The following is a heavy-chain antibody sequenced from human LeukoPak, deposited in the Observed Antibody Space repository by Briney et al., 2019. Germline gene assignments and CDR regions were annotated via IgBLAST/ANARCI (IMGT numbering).Heavy chain of an antibody. CDR3: ARASHCSGGSCYPYYYYYYGMDV. Sequence: GSSAKVSCKASGGTFSSYAISWVRQAPGQELEWMGGIIPIFGTANYAQKFQGRVTITADESTSTAYMELSSLRSEDTAVYYCARASHCSGGSCYPYYYYYYGMDVWGQGTTVTVSS. J-gene: IGHJ6*02. CDR1: GGTFSSYA. CDR2: IIPIFGTA. V-gene: IGHV1-69*01. D-gene: IGHD2-15*01.